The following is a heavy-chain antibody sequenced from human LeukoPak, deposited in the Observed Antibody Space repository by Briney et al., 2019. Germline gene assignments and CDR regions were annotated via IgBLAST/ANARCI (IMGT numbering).Heavy chain of an antibody. D-gene: IGHD5-18*01. J-gene: IGHJ5*02. CDR3: AKELRGYSYGPYNWFDP. V-gene: IGHV3-23*01. Sequence: GGSLRLSCAASGFTFSSYAMSWVRQAPGKGLEWVSAISGSGGSTYYADSVKGRFTISRDNSKNTLYLQMNSLRAEDTAVYYCAKELRGYSYGPYNWFDPWGQGTLVTVSS. CDR2: ISGSGGST. CDR1: GFTFSSYA.